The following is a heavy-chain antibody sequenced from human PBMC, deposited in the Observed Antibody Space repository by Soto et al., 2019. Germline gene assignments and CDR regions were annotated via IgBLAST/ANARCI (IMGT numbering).Heavy chain of an antibody. CDR1: GGTFSTYA. V-gene: IGHV1-69*12. J-gene: IGHJ6*01. Sequence: QVQLVQSGAEVKKPGSSVKVSCKASGGTFSTYAISWVRQAPGQGLEWMGGIIPIFGTANYAQKFQGRVTITADESTSTAYTELSSLRSEDTAVYYCARRYCSGGSCYYYGMDVWGQGTTVTVSS. CDR2: IIPIFGTA. CDR3: ARRYCSGGSCYYYGMDV. D-gene: IGHD2-15*01.